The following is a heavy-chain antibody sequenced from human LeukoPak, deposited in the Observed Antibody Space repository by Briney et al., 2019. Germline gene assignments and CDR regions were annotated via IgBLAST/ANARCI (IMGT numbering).Heavy chain of an antibody. V-gene: IGHV3-48*02. CDR3: ARGPYSSNWYVDY. CDR1: GFTFSSYS. D-gene: IGHD6-13*01. Sequence: GGSLRLSCAASGFTFSSYSMNWVRPALGKGLEGVSYISSSSTTIYYADAVKGRFTISRDSAKNSLYLQMNSLRDEDTAVYYCARGPYSSNWYVDYWGQGTLVTVAS. CDR2: ISSSSTTI. J-gene: IGHJ4*02.